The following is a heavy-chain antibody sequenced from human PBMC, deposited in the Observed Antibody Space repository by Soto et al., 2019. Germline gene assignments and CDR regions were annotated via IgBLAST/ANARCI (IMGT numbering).Heavy chain of an antibody. V-gene: IGHV3-48*04. CDR2: ISGSSSNI. J-gene: IGHJ2*01. Sequence: EVQLVESGGGLVQPGGSLRLSCAASGFSFSNYAMDWVRQAPGKGLEWVSYISGSSSNIRYADSVKGRFTISRDNAKNSVYLQMKSLSADDTAVYYCARDPSRVGDWARYLDLWGRGTLVTVSS. CDR3: ARDPSRVGDWARYLDL. CDR1: GFSFSNYA. D-gene: IGHD1-26*01.